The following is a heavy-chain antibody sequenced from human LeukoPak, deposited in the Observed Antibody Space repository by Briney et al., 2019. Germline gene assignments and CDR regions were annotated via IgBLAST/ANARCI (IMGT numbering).Heavy chain of an antibody. D-gene: IGHD3-16*01. J-gene: IGHJ4*02. CDR1: GITFSSYS. Sequence: GGSLRLSCVASGITFSSYSMNWVRQASGKGLEWVSYISSFSGTINYADSVKGRFTISRDNAKNSLYLQMNSLRAEDTAVYYCARDQGGVGYWGQGTLVTVSS. CDR2: ISSFSGTI. V-gene: IGHV3-48*01. CDR3: ARDQGGVGY.